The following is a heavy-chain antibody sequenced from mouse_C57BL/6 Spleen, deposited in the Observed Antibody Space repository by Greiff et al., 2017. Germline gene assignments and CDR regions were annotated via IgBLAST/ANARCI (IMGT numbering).Heavy chain of an antibody. Sequence: VMLVESGPELVKPGASVKISCKASGYAFSSSWMNWVKQRPGKGLEWIGRIYPGDGDTNYNGKFKGKATLTADKSSSTAYMQLSSLTSEDSAVYVCARDGGGYSPAWFAYWGQGTLVTVSA. D-gene: IGHD2-3*01. CDR3: ARDGGGYSPAWFAY. CDR2: IYPGDGDT. CDR1: GYAFSSSW. V-gene: IGHV1-82*01. J-gene: IGHJ3*01.